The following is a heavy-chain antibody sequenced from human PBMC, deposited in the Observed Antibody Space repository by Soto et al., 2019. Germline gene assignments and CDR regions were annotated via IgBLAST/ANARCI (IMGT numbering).Heavy chain of an antibody. Sequence: EVQLLESGGGLVQPGGSLRLSCAGSGFTFSNYAMSWVRQAPGKGLEWVSIISGSGGDRYYADSVKGRFTISRDNPPNPADLQKNRLRDEDPAVIYCGRDSPNWNAVSPGGMDLWGQGTPV. CDR3: GRDSPNWNAVSPGGMDL. J-gene: IGHJ6*02. V-gene: IGHV3-23*01. D-gene: IGHD1-1*01. CDR2: ISGSGGDR. CDR1: GFTFSNYA.